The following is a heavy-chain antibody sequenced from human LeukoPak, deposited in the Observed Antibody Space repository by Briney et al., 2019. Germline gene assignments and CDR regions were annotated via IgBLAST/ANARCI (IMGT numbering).Heavy chain of an antibody. Sequence: GGSLRLSCAASGFTFSSYWMSWVRQAPGKGLEWVANVKQDGGEKYYVDSVKGRFTISRDNAKNSLYLQMNSLRAEDTAVYYCAIDDCSSISCYHNWFDPWGQGTLVSVSS. CDR3: AIDDCSSISCYHNWFDP. V-gene: IGHV3-7*01. CDR1: GFTFSSYW. D-gene: IGHD2-2*01. CDR2: VKQDGGEK. J-gene: IGHJ5*02.